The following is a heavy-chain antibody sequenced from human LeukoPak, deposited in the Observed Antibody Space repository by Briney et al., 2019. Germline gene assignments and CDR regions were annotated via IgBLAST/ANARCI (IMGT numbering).Heavy chain of an antibody. CDR3: AKTRPYQLLYYFDY. CDR1: GFTFSSYG. CDR2: ISYDGGNK. J-gene: IGHJ4*02. V-gene: IGHV3-30*18. D-gene: IGHD2-2*02. Sequence: GGSLRLSCAASGFTFSSYGMHWVRQAPGKGLEWVAVISYDGGNKYYADSVKGRFTISRDNSKNTLYLQMNSLRAEDTAVYYCAKTRPYQLLYYFDYWGQGTLVTVSS.